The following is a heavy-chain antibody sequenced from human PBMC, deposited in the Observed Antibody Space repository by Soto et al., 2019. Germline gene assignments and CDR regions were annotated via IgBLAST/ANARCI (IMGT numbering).Heavy chain of an antibody. CDR3: SRHEGPSYSSSLRSDWYFDL. J-gene: IGHJ2*01. V-gene: IGHV4-59*08. CDR2: IYYSGST. CDR1: GGSISSYY. Sequence: QVQLQESGPGLVKPSETLSLTCTVSGGSISSYYWSWIRQPPGKGLEWIGYIYYSGSTNYNPSLKSRVTITINTSNNPFSLKLDAVTAADTAVYYCSRHEGPSYSSSLRSDWYFDLWGRGTLVTVTS. D-gene: IGHD6-6*01.